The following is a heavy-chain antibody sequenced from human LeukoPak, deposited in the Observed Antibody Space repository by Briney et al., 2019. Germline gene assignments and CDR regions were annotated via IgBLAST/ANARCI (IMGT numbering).Heavy chain of an antibody. V-gene: IGHV2-5*01. CDR2: IYWNDDK. J-gene: IGHJ6*03. CDR3: AHASSYGDSSYYYYYYMDV. CDR1: GFSLSTSGVG. D-gene: IGHD4-17*01. Sequence: SGPTLVNPTQTLTLTCTFSGFSLSTSGVGVGWIRQPPGKALEWLALIYWNDDKRYSPSLKSRLTITKDTSKNQVVLTMTNMDPVDTATYYCAHASSYGDSSYYYYYYMDVWGKGTTVTISS.